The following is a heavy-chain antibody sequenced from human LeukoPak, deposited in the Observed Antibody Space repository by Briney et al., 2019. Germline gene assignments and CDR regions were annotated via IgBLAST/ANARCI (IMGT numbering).Heavy chain of an antibody. CDR2: VNPNSGGT. Sequence: ASVKVSCKASGYTFTTYYIHWVGQAPGQGLEWMGWVNPNSGGTNFAQKFQGRVTMTRDTSISTAYMELSRLRSDDTAVYFCARDREYRSSSYPLDYWGQGTLVTVSS. V-gene: IGHV1-2*02. J-gene: IGHJ4*02. CDR1: GYTFTTYY. CDR3: ARDREYRSSSYPLDY. D-gene: IGHD6-6*01.